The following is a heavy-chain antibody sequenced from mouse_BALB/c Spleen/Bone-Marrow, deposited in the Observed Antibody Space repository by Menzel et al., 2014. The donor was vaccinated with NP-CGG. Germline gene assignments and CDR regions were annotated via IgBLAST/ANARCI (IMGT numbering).Heavy chain of an antibody. J-gene: IGHJ4*01. CDR3: AREGLRRRAAMDY. V-gene: IGHV5-9-4*01. CDR2: ISSGGSYT. CDR1: GFTFSSYA. D-gene: IGHD2-4*01. Sequence: EVQRVESGGGLVKPGGSLKLSCAASGFTFSSYAMSWVRQSPGKRLEWVAEISSGGSYTYYPDTVTGRFTISRDNAKNTLYLEMSSLRSEDTAMYYCAREGLRRRAAMDYWGQGTSVTVSS.